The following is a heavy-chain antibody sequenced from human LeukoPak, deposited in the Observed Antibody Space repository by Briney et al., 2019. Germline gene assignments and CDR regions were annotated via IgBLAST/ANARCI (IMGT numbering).Heavy chain of an antibody. J-gene: IGHJ5*02. D-gene: IGHD6-13*01. Sequence: ASVKVSCKASGYTFTGYYMHWVRQAPGQGLEWMGWINPNSGGANYAQKFQGRVTMTRDTSISTAYMELSRLRSDDTAVYYCARRGQQLVLFLYGRNWFDPWGQGTLVTVSS. CDR2: INPNSGGA. CDR3: ARRGQQLVLFLYGRNWFDP. V-gene: IGHV1-2*02. CDR1: GYTFTGYY.